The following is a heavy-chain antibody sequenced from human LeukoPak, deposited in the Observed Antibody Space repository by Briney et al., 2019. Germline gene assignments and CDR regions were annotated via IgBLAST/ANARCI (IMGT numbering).Heavy chain of an antibody. CDR2: TYYSGST. D-gene: IGHD6-13*01. V-gene: IGHV4-59*07. Sequence: PSDTLSLTCTVSGRSISSYYWSWIRQPPGKGLEWIGYTYYSGSTNYNPSLKSRVTISVDTSKNQFSLKLSSVTAADTAVYYCARVGKQLVRTFDYWGQGTLVTVSS. J-gene: IGHJ4*02. CDR3: ARVGKQLVRTFDY. CDR1: GRSISSYY.